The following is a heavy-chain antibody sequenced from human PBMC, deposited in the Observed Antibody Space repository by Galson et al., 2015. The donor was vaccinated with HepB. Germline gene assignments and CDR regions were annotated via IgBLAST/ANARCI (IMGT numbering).Heavy chain of an antibody. Sequence: SLRLSCAASGFTFSSYSMNWVRQAPGKGLEWVSSISSSSSYIYYADSVKGRFTISRDNAKNSLYLQLNSLRAEDTAVYYCARARVGGTTGGGMDVWGQGTTGTVSS. J-gene: IGHJ6*02. CDR2: ISSSSSYI. V-gene: IGHV3-21*01. CDR3: ARARVGGTTGGGMDV. CDR1: GFTFSSYS. D-gene: IGHD1-26*01.